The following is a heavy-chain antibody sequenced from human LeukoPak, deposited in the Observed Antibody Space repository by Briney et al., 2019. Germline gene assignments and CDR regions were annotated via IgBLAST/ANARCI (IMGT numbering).Heavy chain of an antibody. D-gene: IGHD3-16*01. CDR2: ISSRSDIT. CDR3: ARDALFGDTSAYYYDY. J-gene: IGHJ4*02. CDR1: GFTFSSFH. V-gene: IGHV3-48*01. Sequence: PGGSLRLSCAASGFTFSSFHMNWVRQAPGKGLEWVSYISSRSDITYYADSVKGRFTISRDNAKNSLYLQMNSLRADDTAVYYCARDALFGDTSAYYYDYWGQGTLVTVSS.